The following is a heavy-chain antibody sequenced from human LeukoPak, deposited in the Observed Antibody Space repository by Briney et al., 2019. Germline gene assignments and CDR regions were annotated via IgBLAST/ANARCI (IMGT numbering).Heavy chain of an antibody. Sequence: KPSETLSLTCTVSGGSISSYYWSWIRQPPGKGLEWIGYIYYSGSTNYNPSLKSRVTISVDTSKNQFSLKLSSVTAADTAVYYCARDFALGGERSFDYWGQGTQVTVSS. CDR3: ARDFALGGERSFDY. CDR2: IYYSGST. V-gene: IGHV4-59*01. D-gene: IGHD3-16*01. CDR1: GGSISSYY. J-gene: IGHJ4*02.